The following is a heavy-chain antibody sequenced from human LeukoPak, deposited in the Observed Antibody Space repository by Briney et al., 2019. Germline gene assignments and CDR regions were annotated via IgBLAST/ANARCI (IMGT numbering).Heavy chain of an antibody. CDR3: VREGAVPGIDP. CDR2: MNHSGST. CDR1: GGSFSGYY. J-gene: IGHJ5*02. D-gene: IGHD3-16*01. Sequence: PSETLSLTCAVYGGSFSGYYWSWIRQPPGKGLEWIGEMNHSGSTSHNPSLKSRVTISVDTSKNQFSLRLTSVTATDTAVYYCVREGAVPGIDPWGQGTLVTVSS. V-gene: IGHV4-34*01.